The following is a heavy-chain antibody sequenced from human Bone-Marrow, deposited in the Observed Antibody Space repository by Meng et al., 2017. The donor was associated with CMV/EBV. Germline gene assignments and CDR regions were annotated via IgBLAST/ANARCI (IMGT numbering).Heavy chain of an antibody. CDR3: TTDAGYYDFWSGYQPYFDY. V-gene: IGHV3-15*01. CDR1: GFTFSNAW. Sequence: GESLKISCAASGFTFSNAWMSWVRQAPGKGLEWVGRIKSKTDGWTTDYAAPVKGRFTISRDDSKNTLYLQMNSLKTEDTAVYYCTTDAGYYDFWSGYQPYFDYWGQGTLVTVSS. D-gene: IGHD3-3*01. J-gene: IGHJ4*02. CDR2: IKSKTDGWTT.